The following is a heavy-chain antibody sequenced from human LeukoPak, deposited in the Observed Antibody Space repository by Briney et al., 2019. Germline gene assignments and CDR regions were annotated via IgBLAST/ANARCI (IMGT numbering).Heavy chain of an antibody. V-gene: IGHV4-61*01. J-gene: IGHJ4*02. CDR3: ARARGDTAIVY. D-gene: IGHD5-18*01. CDR2: IYYTGST. Sequence: PSETLSLTCTVSGGSVSSGSYYWTWIRQPPGKGLEWIGYIYYTGSTNYNPSLKSRVTISVDTSKNQFSLKLSSVTAADTAVYYCARARGDTAIVYWGQGTLVTVSS. CDR1: GGSVSSGSYY.